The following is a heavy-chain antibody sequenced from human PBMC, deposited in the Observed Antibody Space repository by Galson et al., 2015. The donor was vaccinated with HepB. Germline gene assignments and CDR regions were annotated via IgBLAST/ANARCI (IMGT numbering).Heavy chain of an antibody. V-gene: IGHV1-46*01. CDR3: YATGYLVLGYMDV. J-gene: IGHJ6*03. D-gene: IGHD3-22*01. CDR2: INPSGGST. Sequence: SVKVSCKASGYTLTSYYMHWVRQAPGQGLEWMGIINPSGGSTSYAQKFQGRVTMTRDTSTSTVYVELSSLRSEDTAVYYCYATGYLVLGYMDVWGKGTTVTVSS. CDR1: GYTLTSYY.